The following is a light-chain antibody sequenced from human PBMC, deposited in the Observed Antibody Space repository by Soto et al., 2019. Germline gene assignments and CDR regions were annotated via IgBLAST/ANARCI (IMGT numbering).Light chain of an antibody. Sequence: IVMKQSPATLSVTPGERATLSCRASQSVSSNLAWYQQKPGQAPRLLIYGASTRATGIPARFSGSGSGTEFTLTISSLQSEDFAVYYCQQYNNWPPWTFAQGTKVDI. CDR2: GAS. V-gene: IGKV3-15*01. J-gene: IGKJ1*01. CDR1: QSVSSN. CDR3: QQYNNWPPWT.